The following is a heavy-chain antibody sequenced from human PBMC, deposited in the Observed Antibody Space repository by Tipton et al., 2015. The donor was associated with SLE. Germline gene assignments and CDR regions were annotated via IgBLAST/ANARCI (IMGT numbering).Heavy chain of an antibody. CDR1: GFNFANYA. CDR3: ARDRSSGDADLTFDS. Sequence: RSLRLSCAASGFNFANYAMSWVRQAPGKGLEWVAVIAYDGRRIYYADSVKGRFTISRDSSYNTLFLQMNSLRSEDTAIYYCARDRSSGDADLTFDSWGQGTLVTVSS. V-gene: IGHV3-30*03. D-gene: IGHD1-26*01. CDR2: IAYDGRRI. J-gene: IGHJ4*02.